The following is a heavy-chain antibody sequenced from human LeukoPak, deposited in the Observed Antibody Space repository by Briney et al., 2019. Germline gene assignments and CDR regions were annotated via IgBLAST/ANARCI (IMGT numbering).Heavy chain of an antibody. CDR1: GFTFSDYY. D-gene: IGHD6-13*01. CDR2: ISSSSGYT. CDR3: ASPAAGTNSDF. Sequence: PGGSLRLSCAASGFTFSDYYMSWIRKAQGKGLEWVSYISSSSGYTNYADSVKGRCTISRDNAKNSLFLQMNSLRAEDTAVYYCASPAAGTNSDFWGQGTLVTVSS. V-gene: IGHV3-11*03. J-gene: IGHJ4*02.